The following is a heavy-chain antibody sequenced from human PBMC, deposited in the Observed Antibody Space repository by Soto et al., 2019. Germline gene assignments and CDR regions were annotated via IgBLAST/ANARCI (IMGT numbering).Heavy chain of an antibody. D-gene: IGHD3-10*01. Sequence: ASVKVSCKASGYTFTGYYMHWVRQAPGQGLEWMGWINPNSGGTNYAQKFQGRVTMTRDTSISTAYMELSRLRSDDTAVYYCARVEFFGLMVRGVILSWFDPWGQGTLVTVSS. J-gene: IGHJ5*02. CDR2: INPNSGGT. CDR3: ARVEFFGLMVRGVILSWFDP. CDR1: GYTFTGYY. V-gene: IGHV1-2*02.